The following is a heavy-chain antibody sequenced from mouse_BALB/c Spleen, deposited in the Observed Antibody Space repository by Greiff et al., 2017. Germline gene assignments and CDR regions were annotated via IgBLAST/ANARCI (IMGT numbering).Heavy chain of an antibody. CDR3: ARAYYGNYDYYAMDY. V-gene: IGHV2-9*02. Sequence: VMLVESGPGLVAPSQSLSITCTVSGFSLTSYGVHWVRQPPGKGLEWLGVIWAGGSTNYNSALMSRLSISKDNSKSQVFLKMNSLQTDDTAMYYCARAYYGNYDYYAMDYWGQGTSVTVSS. CDR1: GFSLTSYG. CDR2: IWAGGST. D-gene: IGHD2-10*01. J-gene: IGHJ4*01.